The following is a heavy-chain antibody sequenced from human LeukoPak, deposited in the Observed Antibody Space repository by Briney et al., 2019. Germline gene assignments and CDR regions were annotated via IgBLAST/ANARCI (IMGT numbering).Heavy chain of an antibody. J-gene: IGHJ4*02. CDR2: ISSSSRYI. D-gene: IGHD1-26*01. CDR3: ARLGVGGSYSGIYYFNY. V-gene: IGHV3-21*01. CDR1: GFTYGDYS. Sequence: GGSLRLSCAASGFTYGDYSMNWVRQAPGKGLEWVSSISSSSRYISYADSVKGRFTISRDNAKNSLYLQMNSLRAEDTAVYYCARLGVGGSYSGIYYFNYWGQGTLVTVSS.